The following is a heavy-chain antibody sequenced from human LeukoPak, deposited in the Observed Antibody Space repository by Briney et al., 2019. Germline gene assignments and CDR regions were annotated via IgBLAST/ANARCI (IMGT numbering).Heavy chain of an antibody. J-gene: IGHJ4*02. CDR2: IYFSGSS. D-gene: IGHD5-24*01. CDR1: GGSMSNYY. V-gene: IGHV4-59*08. Sequence: SETLSLTCTVSGGSMSNYYWSWIRQPPGKGLEWIGYIYFSGSSNYNPSFKSRVTMSVDTSKNQFSLKLSSVTAAHTAVYYCARHVRSGYNFLDYWGQGNLVTVSS. CDR3: ARHVRSGYNFLDY.